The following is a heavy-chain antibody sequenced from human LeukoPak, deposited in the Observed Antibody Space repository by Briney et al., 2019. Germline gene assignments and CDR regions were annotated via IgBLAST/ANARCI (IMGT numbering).Heavy chain of an antibody. Sequence: SETLSLTCAVYGGSFSGYYWSWIRQPPGKGLEWIGEINHSGGTNYNPSLKSRVTISVDTSKNQFSLKLSSVTAADTAVYYCARGGDIVATIWGYFDYWGQGTLVTVSS. CDR3: ARGGDIVATIWGYFDY. J-gene: IGHJ4*02. V-gene: IGHV4-34*01. CDR1: GGSFSGYY. D-gene: IGHD5-12*01. CDR2: INHSGGT.